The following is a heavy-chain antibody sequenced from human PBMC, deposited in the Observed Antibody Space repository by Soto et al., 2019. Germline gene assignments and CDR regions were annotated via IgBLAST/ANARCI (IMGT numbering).Heavy chain of an antibody. Sequence: PSETLSLTCTVSGGSISSSSYYWGWIRQPPGKGLEWIGSIYYSGITYYNPSLKSRVTISVDTSKNQFSLKLSSVTAADTAVYYSASLHDDYGDYAEGAYFDYWGQGTLATVSS. CDR1: GGSISSSSYY. CDR2: IYYSGIT. J-gene: IGHJ4*02. CDR3: ASLHDDYGDYAEGAYFDY. D-gene: IGHD4-17*01. V-gene: IGHV4-39*01.